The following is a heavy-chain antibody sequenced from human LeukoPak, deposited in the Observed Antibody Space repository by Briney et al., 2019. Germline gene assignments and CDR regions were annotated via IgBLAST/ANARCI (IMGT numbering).Heavy chain of an antibody. V-gene: IGHV1-2*02. Sequence: ASVKVSCKASGYTFTGYYMHWVRQAPGQGLEWMGWINPNSGGTNYAQKFQGRVTMTRDTSISTACMELSRLRSDDTAVYYCTPGYSSSWPYFQHWGQGTLVTLSS. D-gene: IGHD6-13*01. J-gene: IGHJ1*01. CDR3: TPGYSSSWPYFQH. CDR2: INPNSGGT. CDR1: GYTFTGYY.